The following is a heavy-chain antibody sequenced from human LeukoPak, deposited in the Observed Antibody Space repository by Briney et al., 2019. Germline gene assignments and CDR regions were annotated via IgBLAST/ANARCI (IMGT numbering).Heavy chain of an antibody. D-gene: IGHD3-10*01. Sequence: GGSLRLSCAASGFTFSSYEMNWVRQAPGKRLEWVSYISSSGSTIYYADSVKGRFTISRDNAKNAMYLQLDSLRAEDTAVYYCARVVSYYGSSYRLLDLWGRGTLVTVSS. CDR1: GFTFSSYE. V-gene: IGHV3-48*03. J-gene: IGHJ2*01. CDR2: ISSSGSTI. CDR3: ARVVSYYGSSYRLLDL.